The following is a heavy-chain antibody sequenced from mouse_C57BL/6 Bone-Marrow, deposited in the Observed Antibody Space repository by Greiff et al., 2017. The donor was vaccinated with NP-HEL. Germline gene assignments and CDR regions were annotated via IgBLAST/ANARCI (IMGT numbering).Heavy chain of an antibody. J-gene: IGHJ1*03. V-gene: IGHV1-75*01. D-gene: IGHD2-5*01. CDR3: ARKEAYYSNPGYWYFDV. CDR2: IFPGSGST. CDR1: GYTFTDYY. Sequence: QVQLQQSGPELVKPGASVKISCKASGYTFTDYYINWVKQRPGQGLEWIGWIFPGSGSTYYNEKFKGKATLTADKSSSTAYMELRSLTSEDSAVYFCARKEAYYSNPGYWYFDVWGTGTTVTVSS.